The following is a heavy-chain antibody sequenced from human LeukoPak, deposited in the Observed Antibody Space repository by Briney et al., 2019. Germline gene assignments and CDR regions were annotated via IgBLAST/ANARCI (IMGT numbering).Heavy chain of an antibody. D-gene: IGHD6-19*01. CDR3: AKVASGWQNWFDP. V-gene: IGHV3-9*01. CDR2: ISWNSGSI. CDR1: GFTFDDYA. J-gene: IGHJ5*02. Sequence: PGGSLRLSCAASGFTFDDYAMHWVRQAPGKGLEWVSGISWNSGSIGYADSVNVRFTISRDNAKNSLYLQMNGLRAEATALYYCAKVASGWQNWFDPWGQGTLVTVSS.